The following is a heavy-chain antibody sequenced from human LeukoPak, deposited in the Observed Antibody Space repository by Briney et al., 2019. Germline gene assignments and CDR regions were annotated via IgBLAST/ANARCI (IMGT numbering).Heavy chain of an antibody. CDR2: IYSNNIT. V-gene: IGHV3-53*01. CDR1: GFTVSSNY. J-gene: IGHJ4*02. D-gene: IGHD3-22*01. Sequence: PGRSLRLSCAASGFTVSSNYMTWVRQAPGKGLEWVSVIYSNNITYYADSVKGRFTISRDSSKNTLYLQMNSLRVEDTAMYYCARGVTMMIVAPGYWGQGTLVTVSS. CDR3: ARGVTMMIVAPGY.